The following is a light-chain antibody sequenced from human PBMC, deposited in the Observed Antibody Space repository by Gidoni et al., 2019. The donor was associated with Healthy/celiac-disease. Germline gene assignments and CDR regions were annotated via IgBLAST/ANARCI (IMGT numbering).Light chain of an antibody. V-gene: IGLV1-44*01. J-gene: IGLJ2*01. Sequence: QSVLTQPPSPSGTPGQRVTSTCSGRSPNIGSKTVNWYQQLPGTAPKLLIYSNNQRPSGVPDRFSGSKSGTSASLAISGLQSEDEADYYCAAWDDSLNGHVVFGGGTKLTVL. CDR2: SNN. CDR3: AAWDDSLNGHVV. CDR1: SPNIGSKT.